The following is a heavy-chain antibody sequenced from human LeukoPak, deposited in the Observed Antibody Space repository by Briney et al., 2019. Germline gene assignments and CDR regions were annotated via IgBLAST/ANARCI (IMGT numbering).Heavy chain of an antibody. CDR3: ARDLSGQLGFDY. V-gene: IGHV1-46*01. Sequence: ASVKVSCKASGYPFTGYYMHWVRQAPGQGLEWMGIINPSGGSTSYAQKFQGRVTMTRDMSTSTVYMELSSLRSEDTAVYYCARDLSGQLGFDYWGQGTLVTVSS. J-gene: IGHJ4*02. D-gene: IGHD6-6*01. CDR2: INPSGGST. CDR1: GYPFTGYY.